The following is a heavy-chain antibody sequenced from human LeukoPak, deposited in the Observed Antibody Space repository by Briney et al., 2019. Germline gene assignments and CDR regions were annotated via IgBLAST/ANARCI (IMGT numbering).Heavy chain of an antibody. CDR2: ISSSGNYI. CDR1: GFSFSNYE. J-gene: IGHJ5*02. CDR3: ARNGLDYYDSSGP. V-gene: IGHV3-48*03. Sequence: GGSLRLSCAASGFSFSNYEMNWVRQAPGKGLEWVSYISSSGNYIYYADSVKGRFTISRDNAKNSLYLQMNSLRAEDTAVYYCARNGLDYYDSSGPWGQGTLVTVSS. D-gene: IGHD3-22*01.